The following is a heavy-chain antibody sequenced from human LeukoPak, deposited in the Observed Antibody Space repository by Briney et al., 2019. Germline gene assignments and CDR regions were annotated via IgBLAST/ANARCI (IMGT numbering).Heavy chain of an antibody. V-gene: IGHV3-9*01. Sequence: GGSLRLSCAASGFTFDDYAMHWVRQAPGKGLEWVSGISRNSGSIGYADSVKGRFTISRDNAKNSLYLQMNSLRAEDTALYYCAKDTNYGSGGFDYWGQGTLVTVSS. CDR1: GFTFDDYA. J-gene: IGHJ4*02. D-gene: IGHD3-10*01. CDR2: ISRNSGSI. CDR3: AKDTNYGSGGFDY.